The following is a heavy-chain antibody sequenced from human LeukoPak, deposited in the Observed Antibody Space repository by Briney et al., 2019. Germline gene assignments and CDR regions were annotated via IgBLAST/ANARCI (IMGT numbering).Heavy chain of an antibody. D-gene: IGHD3-9*01. CDR3: ARGDHYDILTGYQTPSHLSGY. V-gene: IGHV1-18*01. J-gene: IGHJ4*02. CDR1: GYTFISYG. CDR2: ISGYNGNT. Sequence: ASVKVSCKASGYTFISYGISWVRQAPGQGLEWMGWISGYNGNTNYAQNLQGRVTMTTDTSTSTAYMELRSLRSDDTAVYYCARGDHYDILTGYQTPSHLSGYWGQGTLVTVSS.